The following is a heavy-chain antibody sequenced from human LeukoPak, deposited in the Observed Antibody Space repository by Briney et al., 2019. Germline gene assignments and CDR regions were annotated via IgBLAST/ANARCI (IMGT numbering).Heavy chain of an antibody. V-gene: IGHV1-3*01. CDR1: GYIFSVYA. CDR2: INAGNGKT. J-gene: IGHJ4*02. CDR3: ARARWTSTGTTYYLDY. D-gene: IGHD4-17*01. Sequence: ASVKVSCKASGYIFSVYAIQWVRQAPGQGLEWMGWINAGNGKTKYSQKFQDRVTITRDTSASTAYLELSGLRFEDTAVYFCARARWTSTGTTYYLDYWGQGTLVTVSS.